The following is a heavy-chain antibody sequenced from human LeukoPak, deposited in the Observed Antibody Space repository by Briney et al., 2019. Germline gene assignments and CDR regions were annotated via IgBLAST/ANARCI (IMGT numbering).Heavy chain of an antibody. CDR3: AREPPLITGLAYYMDV. V-gene: IGHV3-30*02. CDR2: TRYDGSNK. D-gene: IGHD1-20*01. J-gene: IGHJ6*03. Sequence: GGSLRLSCAASGFIFSSFGMYWVRQAPGKGLVWVAFTRYDGSNKDYADSVKGRFTISRDNSKNTLYLQMNSLRAEDTAVYYCAREPPLITGLAYYMDVWGKGTTVTVSS. CDR1: GFIFSSFG.